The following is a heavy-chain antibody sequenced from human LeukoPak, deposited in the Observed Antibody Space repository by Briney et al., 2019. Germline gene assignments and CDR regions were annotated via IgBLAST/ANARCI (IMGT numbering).Heavy chain of an antibody. J-gene: IGHJ4*02. CDR1: GFTFSSYG. CDR3: AKDLDETGFDY. CDR2: IWYVGSNK. V-gene: IGHV3-33*06. Sequence: PGGSLRLSCAASGFTFSSYGMHWVRQAPGKGLEWVAVIWYVGSNKYYADSVKGRFTISRDNSKNTLYLQMNSLRAEDTAVYYCAKDLDETGFDYWGQGTLVTVSS. D-gene: IGHD7-27*01.